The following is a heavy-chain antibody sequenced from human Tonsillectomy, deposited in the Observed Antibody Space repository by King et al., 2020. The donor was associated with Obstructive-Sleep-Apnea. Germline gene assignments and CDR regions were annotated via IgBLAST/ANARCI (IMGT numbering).Heavy chain of an antibody. CDR3: ARAGEGVAGSGRFDY. CDR2: IFYTGST. D-gene: IGHD6-19*01. Sequence: VPLQESGPGLVKPSENLSLTCTVSGGSIRSYYWSWIRQVPGKGLEWIGYIFYTGSTKYNPSLKGRLSMSMDTSENQFSLRLSSVTAADTALYYCARAGEGVAGSGRFDYWGQGTQVTVSS. CDR1: GGSIRSYY. J-gene: IGHJ4*02. V-gene: IGHV4-59*01.